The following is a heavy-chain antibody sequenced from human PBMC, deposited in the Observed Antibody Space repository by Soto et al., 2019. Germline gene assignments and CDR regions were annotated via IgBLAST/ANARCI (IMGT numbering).Heavy chain of an antibody. V-gene: IGHV1-69*12. J-gene: IGHJ6*02. D-gene: IGHD5-18*01. CDR2: IIPIFGTA. CDR3: ASYVDTAYGMDV. Sequence: QVQLVQSGAEVKKPGSSVKVSCKASGGTFSSYAISWVRQAPGQGLEWMGGIIPIFGTANYAQKFQGRVXIXAGXSTSTAYMELSSLRSEDTAVYYCASYVDTAYGMDVWGQGTTVTVSS. CDR1: GGTFSSYA.